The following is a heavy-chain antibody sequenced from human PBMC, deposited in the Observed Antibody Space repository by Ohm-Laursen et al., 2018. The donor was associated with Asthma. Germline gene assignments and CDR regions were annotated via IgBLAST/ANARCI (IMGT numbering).Heavy chain of an antibody. CDR2: ISGTGGRT. D-gene: IGHD3-16*02. CDR1: GFSFSSYA. Sequence: SLRLSCAASGFSFSSYAMSWVRQGPGKGLEWVSAISGTGGRTYLADSVKGRFTMSRDNSKNTLSLQMNSLRAEDTAVYYCAKTRDDYVWGSYRSGHFDNWGQGTLVTVSS. V-gene: IGHV3-23*01. CDR3: AKTRDDYVWGSYRSGHFDN. J-gene: IGHJ4*02.